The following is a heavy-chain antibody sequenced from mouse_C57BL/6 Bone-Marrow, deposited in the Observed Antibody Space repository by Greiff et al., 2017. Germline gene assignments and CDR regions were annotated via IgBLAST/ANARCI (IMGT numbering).Heavy chain of an antibody. CDR1: GYTFTSYW. CDR3: ARDYYGSSYFHY. Sequence: QVQLQQPGAELVMPGASVKLSCKASGYTFTSYWMHWVKQRPGQGLEWIGEIDPSDSYTNYNQKFKGKSTLTVDKSSSTAYMQLSSLTSEDSAVYYCARDYYGSSYFHYWGQGTTLTVSS. CDR2: IDPSDSYT. V-gene: IGHV1-69*01. D-gene: IGHD1-1*01. J-gene: IGHJ2*01.